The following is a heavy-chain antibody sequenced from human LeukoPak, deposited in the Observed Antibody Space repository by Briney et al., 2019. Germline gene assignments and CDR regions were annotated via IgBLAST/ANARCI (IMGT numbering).Heavy chain of an antibody. V-gene: IGHV4-59*01. Sequence: SETLSLTCTVSAGSISGFHWSCIRQPPGKELEWIGYIYYSGSTNYNPSLKNRVTISVDTSKNQFSLKLTSVTAADTAVYFCARDHRDYDTFNGYYNTNWFDPWGQGALVTVSS. CDR3: ARDHRDYDTFNGYYNTNWFDP. CDR2: IYYSGST. D-gene: IGHD3-9*01. CDR1: AGSISGFH. J-gene: IGHJ5*02.